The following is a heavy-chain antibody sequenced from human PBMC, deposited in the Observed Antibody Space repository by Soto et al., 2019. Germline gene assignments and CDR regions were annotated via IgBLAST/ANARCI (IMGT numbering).Heavy chain of an antibody. Sequence: SETLSLTCAVYGGSFSDNYWTWFRQPPGKGLEWIGEISPSGTTKYIASLRSRATISVDTSKRHYSLKVTSVTGADTAVYYCVTSLWFGTQPEIWGQGALVTVSA. CDR2: ISPSGTT. J-gene: IGHJ4*02. CDR1: GGSFSDNY. V-gene: IGHV4-34*01. D-gene: IGHD3-10*01. CDR3: VTSLWFGTQPEI.